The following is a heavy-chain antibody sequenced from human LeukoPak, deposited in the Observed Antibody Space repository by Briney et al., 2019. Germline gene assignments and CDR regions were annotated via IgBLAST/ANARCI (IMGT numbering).Heavy chain of an antibody. Sequence: SETLSLTCSVSGXSIXXXYXXXXXXPXGXGLEWIXXIYYSGSTNYNSCLKSRVPISIGTSTRQFSLKLNSVTAADTAVYSCARAPIPYDRSRTDSRFDPWGQGTLVTVAS. J-gene: IGHJ5*02. CDR2: IYYSGST. CDR3: ARAPIPYDRSRTDSRFDP. D-gene: IGHD3-16*01. V-gene: IGHV4-59*01. CDR1: GXSIXXXY.